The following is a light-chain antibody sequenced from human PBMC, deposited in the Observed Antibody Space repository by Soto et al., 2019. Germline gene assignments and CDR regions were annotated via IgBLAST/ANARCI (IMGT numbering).Light chain of an antibody. CDR1: SSDVGAYTF. CDR3: SSYTSSSTHV. V-gene: IGLV2-14*03. J-gene: IGLJ1*01. Sequence: QSVLTQPASVSGSPGQSITISCTGTSSDVGAYTFVSWYQQHPDKVPKLMIFDVSRRPSGVSDRFSGSKSGNTASLTTSGLQPEDEADYYCSSYTSSSTHVFGSGTKLTVL. CDR2: DVS.